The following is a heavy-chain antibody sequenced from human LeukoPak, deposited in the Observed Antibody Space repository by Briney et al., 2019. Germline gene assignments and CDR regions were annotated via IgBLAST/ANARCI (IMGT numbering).Heavy chain of an antibody. Sequence: ASVKVSCKVSGYTLTELSMHWVRQAPGKGPEWMGGFDPEDGETIYAQKFQGRVTMTEDTSTDTAYMELSSLRSEDTAVYYCATYYYGSGSSNWYFDLWGRGTLVTVSS. D-gene: IGHD3-10*01. CDR1: GYTLTELS. J-gene: IGHJ2*01. V-gene: IGHV1-24*01. CDR2: FDPEDGET. CDR3: ATYYYGSGSSNWYFDL.